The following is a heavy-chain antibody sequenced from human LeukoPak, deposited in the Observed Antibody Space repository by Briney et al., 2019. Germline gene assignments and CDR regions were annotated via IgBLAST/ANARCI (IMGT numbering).Heavy chain of an antibody. J-gene: IGHJ4*02. D-gene: IGHD3-10*01. CDR3: ARRTVVRGVITYFDY. Sequence: GESLKISCKGSGYSFTSYWIGWVRQMPGKGLEWMGIIYPGDSDTRYSPSFQGQVTISADKSISTAYLQWSSLKASDTAMYYWARRTVVRGVITYFDYWGQGTLVTVSS. CDR2: IYPGDSDT. CDR1: GYSFTSYW. V-gene: IGHV5-51*01.